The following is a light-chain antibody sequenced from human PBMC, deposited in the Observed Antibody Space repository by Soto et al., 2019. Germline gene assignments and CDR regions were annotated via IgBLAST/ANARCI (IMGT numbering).Light chain of an antibody. CDR1: TSDVGGYKY. Sequence: QCLLTQPPSAYGSPGQSVTISCTGTTSDVGGYKYVSWYQQHPGKAPKLMIYEVSKRPSGVPDRFSGSKSGNAASLTVSGLQPEDEADYYCSSYAGSNKSVFGTGTKVTVL. CDR2: EVS. CDR3: SSYAGSNKSV. J-gene: IGLJ1*01. V-gene: IGLV2-8*01.